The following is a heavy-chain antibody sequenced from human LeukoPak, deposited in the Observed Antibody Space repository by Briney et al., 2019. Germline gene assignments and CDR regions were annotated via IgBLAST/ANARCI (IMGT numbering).Heavy chain of an antibody. Sequence: SQTLSLTCTVSGDSISSGGYYWSWIRQHPGKGLEWIGYIYYSGSTYYNPSLKSRVTISVDTSKNQFSLKLSSVTAADTAVYYCARAEHCSSTSCYPSKIHYFDYWGQGTLVTVSS. CDR3: ARAEHCSSTSCYPSKIHYFDY. D-gene: IGHD2-2*01. CDR2: IYYSGST. J-gene: IGHJ4*02. CDR1: GDSISSGGYY. V-gene: IGHV4-31*03.